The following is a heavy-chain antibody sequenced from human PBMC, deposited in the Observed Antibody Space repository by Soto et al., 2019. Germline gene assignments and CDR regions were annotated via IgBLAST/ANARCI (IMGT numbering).Heavy chain of an antibody. J-gene: IGHJ5*02. V-gene: IGHV4-59*01. Sequence: SETLSLTCTVSGGSISSYYWSWIRQPPGKGLEWIGYIYYSGSTNYNPSLKSRVTISVDTSKNQFSLKLSSVTAADTAVYYCASGGYCSSTSCLHNWFDPWGQGTLVTVSS. D-gene: IGHD2-2*03. CDR2: IYYSGST. CDR1: GGSISSYY. CDR3: ASGGYCSSTSCLHNWFDP.